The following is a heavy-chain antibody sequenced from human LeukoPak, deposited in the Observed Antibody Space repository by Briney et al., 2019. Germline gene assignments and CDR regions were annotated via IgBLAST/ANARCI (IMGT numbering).Heavy chain of an antibody. V-gene: IGHV3-23*01. CDR3: AKAGAVVVVAAKYFDY. J-gene: IGHJ4*02. D-gene: IGHD2-15*01. CDR2: ISGSGDST. Sequence: GGSLRLSCAASGFTFSSYCMDWVRQAPGKGLEWVSAISGSGDSTYYADSVKGRFTISRDNSKNTLYLQMNSLRAEDTAVYYCAKAGAVVVVAAKYFDYWGQGTLVTVSS. CDR1: GFTFSSYC.